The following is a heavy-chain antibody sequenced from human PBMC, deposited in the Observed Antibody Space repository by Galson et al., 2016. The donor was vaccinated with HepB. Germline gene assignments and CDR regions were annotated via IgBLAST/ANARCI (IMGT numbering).Heavy chain of an antibody. CDR3: AKDGGPEYGGSSRAPYYCDY. CDR1: GFTFSIYA. J-gene: IGHJ4*02. Sequence: SLRLSCAVSGFTFSIYAMSWVRQAPGKGLEWVSAISSSGGRVYYAYSVKGRFTISRDNSKNTLYLQMNSLRAEDAAVYYCAKDGGPEYGGSSRAPYYCDYWGQGTLVTVSS. V-gene: IGHV3-23*01. D-gene: IGHD6-6*01. CDR2: ISSSGGRV.